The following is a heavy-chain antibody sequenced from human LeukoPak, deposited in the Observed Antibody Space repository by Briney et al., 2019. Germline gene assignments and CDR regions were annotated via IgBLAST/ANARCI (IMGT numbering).Heavy chain of an antibody. D-gene: IGHD3-22*01. CDR2: IGAYSGNT. Sequence: ASVKVSCKGQGYTFSSYGISWVRQAPGQGLEWMGWIGAYSGNTKYAQKFQGRVTITTDESTSTAYMELSSLRSEDTAVYYCASVYDSSGYYSRDKYYFDYWGQGTLVTVSS. CDR3: ASVYDSSGYYSRDKYYFDY. CDR1: GYTFSSYG. V-gene: IGHV1-18*01. J-gene: IGHJ4*02.